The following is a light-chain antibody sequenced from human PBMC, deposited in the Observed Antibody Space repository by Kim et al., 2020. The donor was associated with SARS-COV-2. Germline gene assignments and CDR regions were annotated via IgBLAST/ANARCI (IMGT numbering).Light chain of an antibody. CDR3: QSYDSSNVV. J-gene: IGLJ2*01. V-gene: IGLV6-57*03. CDR2: EDT. CDR1: SGGIAGNY. Sequence: GRAATTAGARSSGGIAGNYVQWYQQRPGSAPTTVIYEDTQRPSGVPDRFSGSIDSSANSVSLTISGLKTEDEADYYCQSYDSSNVVFGGGTQLTVL.